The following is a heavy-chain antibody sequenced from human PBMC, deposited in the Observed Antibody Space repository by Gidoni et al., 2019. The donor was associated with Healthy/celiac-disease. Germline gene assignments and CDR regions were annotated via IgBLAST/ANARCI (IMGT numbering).Heavy chain of an antibody. J-gene: IGHJ4*02. CDR1: GFTFSSYA. V-gene: IGHV3-23*01. CDR2: ISGSGGST. CDR3: AKDEKVTAFGGVIVKAPRGGLDY. Sequence: EVQLLESGGGLVQPGGSLRLSCAASGFTFSSYAMSWVRKAPGKGLGWFSAISGSGGSTYYADSVKGRFTISRDNSKNTLYLQMNSLRAEDTAVYYCAKDEKVTAFGGVIVKAPRGGLDYWGQGTLVTVSS. D-gene: IGHD3-16*02.